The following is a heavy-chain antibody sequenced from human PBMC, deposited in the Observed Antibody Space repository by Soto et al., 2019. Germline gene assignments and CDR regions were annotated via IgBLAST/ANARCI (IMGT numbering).Heavy chain of an antibody. CDR2: IKSKTDGGTA. CDR3: TTVRRGCEIWFDS. CDR1: GVTCGNVW. J-gene: IGHJ5*01. Sequence: GFLSLWSGALGVTCGNVWIRCVLQATGKGLEWVGRIKSKTDGGTADYAAPVKGRFTISRDDSNHALYLQMNSLKTEDTAVYYCTTVRRGCEIWFDSWGRGTLVTVSS. V-gene: IGHV3-15*01. D-gene: IGHD6-19*01.